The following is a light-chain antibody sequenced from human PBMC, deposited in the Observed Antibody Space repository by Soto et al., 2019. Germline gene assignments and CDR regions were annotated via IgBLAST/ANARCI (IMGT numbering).Light chain of an antibody. J-gene: IGKJ4*01. CDR1: QSVYNY. V-gene: IGKV3-15*01. Sequence: EIVMTQSPATLSLSPGERATLSCRASQSVYNYLAWYQQKPGEAPRLLIYGASTRATGIPARFSGSGSGTEFTLTISSLQSEDFAVYYCQQYNNWPLTFGGGTKVEI. CDR2: GAS. CDR3: QQYNNWPLT.